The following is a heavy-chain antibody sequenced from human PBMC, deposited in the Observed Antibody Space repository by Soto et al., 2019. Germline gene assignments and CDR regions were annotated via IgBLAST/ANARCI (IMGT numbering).Heavy chain of an antibody. D-gene: IGHD2-15*01. V-gene: IGHV3-23*01. J-gene: IGHJ4*02. CDR1: GFTFSTYA. CDR2: IPGSGSST. CDR3: ASGAGGGSWPFY. Sequence: EVQLLESGGGLVQPGGSLRLSCAASGFTFSTYAMSWVRQAPGKGLEWVSAIPGSGSSTFYADSVKGRFTISRDNSRNTLYLQLNSVRAEDTAIYYGASGAGGGSWPFYWGQGTLVTVSS.